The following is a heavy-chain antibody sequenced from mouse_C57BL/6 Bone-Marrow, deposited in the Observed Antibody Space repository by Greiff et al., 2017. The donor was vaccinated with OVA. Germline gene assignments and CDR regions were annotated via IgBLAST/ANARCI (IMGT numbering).Heavy chain of an antibody. D-gene: IGHD1-1*01. CDR1: GFTFSSYA. J-gene: IGHJ2*01. CDR3: ARGDTTGHHY. CDR2: ISDGGSYT. V-gene: IGHV5-4*03. Sequence: EVNLVDSGGGLVKPGGSLKLSCAASGFTFSSYAMSWVRQTPEKSLEWVATISDGGSYTYYPDNVKGRFTISRDNAKNNLYLQMSHLKSEDTAMYYCARGDTTGHHYWGQGATLTVSS.